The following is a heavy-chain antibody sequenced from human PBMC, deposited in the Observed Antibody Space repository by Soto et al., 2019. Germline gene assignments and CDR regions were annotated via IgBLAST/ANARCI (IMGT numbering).Heavy chain of an antibody. D-gene: IGHD6-13*01. Sequence: QVQLQESGPGLVKPSQTLSLTCTVSGASISSGGYFWSWIRQHPGKGLEWIGYIYYIGSTYYNPSLKSRVTISVDTPKNQFSLKLTSVTASDTAVYYCARDLQYSRLFYGMDVWGQGTTVTVSS. J-gene: IGHJ6*02. CDR1: GASISSGGYF. CDR3: ARDLQYSRLFYGMDV. V-gene: IGHV4-31*03. CDR2: IYYIGST.